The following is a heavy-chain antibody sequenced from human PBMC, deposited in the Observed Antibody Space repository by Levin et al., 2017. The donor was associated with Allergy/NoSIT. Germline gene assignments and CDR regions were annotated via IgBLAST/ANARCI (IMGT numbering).Heavy chain of an antibody. CDR2: ISWNSGSI. V-gene: IGHV3-9*01. CDR3: AKSGPAAMKAFFDY. CDR1: GFTFDDYA. Sequence: GGSLRLSCAASGFTFDDYAMHWVRQAPGKGLEWVSGISWNSGSIGYADSVKGRFTISRDNAKNSLYLQMNSLRAEDTALYYCAKSGPAAMKAFFDYWGLGTLVTVSS. D-gene: IGHD2-2*01. J-gene: IGHJ4*02.